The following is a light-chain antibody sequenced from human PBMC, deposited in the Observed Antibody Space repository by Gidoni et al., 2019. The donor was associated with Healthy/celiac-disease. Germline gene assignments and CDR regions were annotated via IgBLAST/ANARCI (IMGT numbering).Light chain of an antibody. J-gene: IGKJ3*01. CDR1: PGIGSY. V-gene: IGKV1-39*01. Sequence: DIQMTQYPSSLSAYVGDRVTITCRASPGIGSYLNWFQQKPGKAPKLLIYAASSLQSGVPSRFSGSGSGTDFTFTISSLQPEDFATYYCQQIYSSPRAFGHGTKVDIK. CDR3: QQIYSSPRA. CDR2: AAS.